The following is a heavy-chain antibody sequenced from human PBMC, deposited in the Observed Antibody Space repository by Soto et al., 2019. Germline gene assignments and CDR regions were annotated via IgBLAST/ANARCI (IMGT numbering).Heavy chain of an antibody. CDR3: ARDGLAAAGPLSTWFDP. V-gene: IGHV1-46*03. Sequence: GASVKVSCKASGYTFTSYYMHWVRQAPGQGLEWMGIINPSGGSTSYAQKFQGRVTMTRDTSTSTVYMELSSLRSEDTAVYYCARDGLAAAGPLSTWFDPWGQGTLVTVSS. CDR2: INPSGGST. CDR1: GYTFTSYY. J-gene: IGHJ5*02. D-gene: IGHD6-13*01.